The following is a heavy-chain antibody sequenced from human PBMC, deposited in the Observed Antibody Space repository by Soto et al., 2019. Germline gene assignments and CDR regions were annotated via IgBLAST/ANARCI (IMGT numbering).Heavy chain of an antibody. D-gene: IGHD2-21*02. CDR1: GFTFSNYD. Sequence: QVQLVESGGGVVQPGRSLRLSCAGAGFTFSNYDMHWVRQAPGKGLEWVALISNDGSNTYYADSVKGRFTISRDNSKNTLFLQTNFLRAEDTAVYYCAKDHIVVVTAIFDYWGQGTLVTVSS. J-gene: IGHJ4*02. CDR3: AKDHIVVVTAIFDY. V-gene: IGHV3-30*18. CDR2: ISNDGSNT.